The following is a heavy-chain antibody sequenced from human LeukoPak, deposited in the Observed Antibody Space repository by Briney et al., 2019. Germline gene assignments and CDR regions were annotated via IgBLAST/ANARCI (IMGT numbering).Heavy chain of an antibody. CDR1: GYTFTSYG. J-gene: IGHJ5*02. V-gene: IGHV1-18*01. D-gene: IGHD2-15*01. CDR3: ARAVPVVAAGENWFDP. Sequence: GASVKVSCKASGYTFTSYGISWVRQAPGQGLEWMGWISAYNGNTNYAQKLQGRVTMTTDTSTSTAYMELRSLRSDDTAVYYCARAVPVVAAGENWFDPWGQGTLVTVSS. CDR2: ISAYNGNT.